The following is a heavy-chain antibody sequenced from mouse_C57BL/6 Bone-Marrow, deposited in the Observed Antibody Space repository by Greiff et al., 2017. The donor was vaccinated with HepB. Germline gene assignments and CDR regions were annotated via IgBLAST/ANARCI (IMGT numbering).Heavy chain of an antibody. V-gene: IGHV1-39*01. Sequence: EVQLQQSGPERVKPGASVKISCKTSGYSFTDYNMNWVKQSNGKSLEWIGVINPNYGTTSYNQKFKGKATLTVDQSSSTAYMQLNSLTSEDSAVYYCARDDGSSYVDWYFDVWGKGTTAIVSP. CDR2: INPNYGTT. D-gene: IGHD1-1*01. CDR1: GYSFTDYN. J-gene: IGHJ1*03. CDR3: ARDDGSSYVDWYFDV.